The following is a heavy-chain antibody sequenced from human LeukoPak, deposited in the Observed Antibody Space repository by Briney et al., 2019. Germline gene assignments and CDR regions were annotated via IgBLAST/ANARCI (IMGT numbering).Heavy chain of an antibody. CDR2: ISGGGTVT. D-gene: IGHD6-19*01. CDR3: AKGQLSGWPRFDS. Sequence: GSLRLSCAASGFTFSTYSMTWVRQAPGKGLEWVSFISGGGTVTYYADSVKGRFTISRENSKNTLYLQMNSLRAEDTAVYYCAKGQLSGWPRFDSWGQGTLVSVSS. V-gene: IGHV3-23*01. J-gene: IGHJ4*02. CDR1: GFTFSTYS.